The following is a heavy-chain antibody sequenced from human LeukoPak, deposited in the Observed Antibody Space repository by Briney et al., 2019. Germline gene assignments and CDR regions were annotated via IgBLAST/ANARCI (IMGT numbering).Heavy chain of an antibody. J-gene: IGHJ4*02. CDR1: GGTFSSYA. CDR2: IIPIFGTA. CDR3: ARVPEGYDSSGYYFDY. V-gene: IGHV1-69*05. D-gene: IGHD3-22*01. Sequence: GASVKVSCKASGGTFSSYAISWVRQAPGQGLEWMGGIIPIFGTANYAQKFQGRVTITTDESTSTAYMELSSLRSEDTAVYYCARVPEGYDSSGYYFDYWGQGTLVTVSS.